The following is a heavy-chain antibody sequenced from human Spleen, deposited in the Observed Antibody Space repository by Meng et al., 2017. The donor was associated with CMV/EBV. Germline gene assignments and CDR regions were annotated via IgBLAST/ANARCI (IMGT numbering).Heavy chain of an antibody. D-gene: IGHD6-19*01. CDR3: ARGTSSGWFDY. CDR2: INHSGST. Sequence: LTCAVNGGSFSGYYWSWIRQPPGKGLEWIGEINHSGSTNYNPSLKSRVTISVDTSKNQFSLKLSSVTAADTAVYYCARGTSSGWFDYWGQGTLVTVSS. J-gene: IGHJ4*02. CDR1: GGSFSGYY. V-gene: IGHV4-34*01.